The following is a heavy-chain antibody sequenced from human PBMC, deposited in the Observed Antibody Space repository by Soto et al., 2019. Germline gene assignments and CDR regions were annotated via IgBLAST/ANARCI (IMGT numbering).Heavy chain of an antibody. D-gene: IGHD6-19*01. CDR2: VYYTGST. CDR3: ARSAAVPGAHLDY. J-gene: IGHJ4*02. Sequence: PSETLSLTCSVSGGSISGSYWSWIRQSPGKGLEWLGYVYYTGSTNYSPSLRSRVSISVDTSKNEFSLRLSSVTAADTAVYFCARSAAVPGAHLDYWGQGNQVTVSS. CDR1: GGSISGSY. V-gene: IGHV4-59*01.